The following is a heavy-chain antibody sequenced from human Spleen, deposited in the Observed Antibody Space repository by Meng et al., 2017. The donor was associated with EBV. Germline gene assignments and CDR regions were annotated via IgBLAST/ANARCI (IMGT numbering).Heavy chain of an antibody. CDR3: ARGHSSDWDYFFDS. J-gene: IGHJ4*02. CDR1: DVSVTRGEYY. CDR2: IHYGGAS. V-gene: IGHV4-61*08. Sequence: QVRLQESRPGLVKPSDPLSPTCSVSDVSVTRGEYYWTWIRQSPGKGLEWIGYIHYGGASNYNPSLKSRVTISLDTSKNQFSLRVNAVTAADTAVYFCARGHSSDWDYFFDSWGLGTLVTVSS. D-gene: IGHD6-19*01.